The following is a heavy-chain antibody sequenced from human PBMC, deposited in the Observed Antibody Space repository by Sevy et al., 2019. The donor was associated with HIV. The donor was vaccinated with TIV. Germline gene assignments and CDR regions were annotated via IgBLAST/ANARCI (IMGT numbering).Heavy chain of an antibody. Sequence: SETLSLTCTVSGGSISSYYWSWIRQPPGKGLEWIGYIYYSGSTNYNPSLKSRVTISVDTSKNQFSLKLSSVTAADTAVYYCARDRLVPAAINYYYYGMDVWGQWTTVTVSS. CDR1: GGSISSYY. J-gene: IGHJ6*02. V-gene: IGHV4-59*01. D-gene: IGHD2-2*02. CDR2: IYYSGST. CDR3: ARDRLVPAAINYYYYGMDV.